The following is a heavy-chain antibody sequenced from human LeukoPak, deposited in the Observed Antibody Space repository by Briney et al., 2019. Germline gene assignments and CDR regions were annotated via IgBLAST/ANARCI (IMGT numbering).Heavy chain of an antibody. Sequence: PGGSLRLSCAASGFTFSSYSMNWVRQAPGKGLEWVSSISSSSSYIYYADSVKGRFTISRDNAKNSLYLQMNSLRAEDTAVYYCARVNAWGSDHDAFDIWGQGTMVTVSS. CDR1: GFTFSSYS. CDR3: ARVNAWGSDHDAFDI. D-gene: IGHD7-27*01. V-gene: IGHV3-21*01. CDR2: ISSSSSYI. J-gene: IGHJ3*02.